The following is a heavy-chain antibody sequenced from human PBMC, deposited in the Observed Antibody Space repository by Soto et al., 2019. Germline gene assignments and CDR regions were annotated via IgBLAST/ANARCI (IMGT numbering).Heavy chain of an antibody. CDR2: ISGSGYST. V-gene: IGHV3-23*01. CDR3: AKDVDGLEWLYYYGMDV. D-gene: IGHD3-3*01. Sequence: GGSLRLSCAASGFTFSSYAMNWVRQAPGKGLEWVSAISGSGYSTYYADSVKGRFTISRDNSKNTLYLQMNSLRAEDTAVYYCAKDVDGLEWLYYYGMDVWGQGTTVTAP. J-gene: IGHJ6*02. CDR1: GFTFSSYA.